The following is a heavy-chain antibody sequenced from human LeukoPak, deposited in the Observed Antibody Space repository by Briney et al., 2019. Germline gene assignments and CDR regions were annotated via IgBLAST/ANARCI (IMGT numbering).Heavy chain of an antibody. CDR2: IYYSGST. Sequence: KPSETLSLTCAVSGYSISSGYYWGWIRQPPGKGLEWIGSIYYSGSTYYNPSLKSRVTISVDTSKNQFSLKLSSVTAADTAVYYCARNSGLNDYWGQGTLVTVSS. J-gene: IGHJ4*02. V-gene: IGHV4-38-2*01. CDR3: ARNSGLNDY. D-gene: IGHD1-26*01. CDR1: GYSISSGYY.